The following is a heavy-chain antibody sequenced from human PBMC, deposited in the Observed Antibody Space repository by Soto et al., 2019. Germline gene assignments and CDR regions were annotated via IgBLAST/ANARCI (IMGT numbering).Heavy chain of an antibody. CDR2: ISYDGSNK. CDR3: TRGPTSPPYYFDSRGFLDY. D-gene: IGHD3-22*01. J-gene: IGHJ4*02. CDR1: GFTFTTYA. Sequence: QVQLVESGGGVVQPGRSLRLSCAASGFTFTTYAMHWVRQAPGKGLEWVAVISYDGSNKYHADSVKGRFTISRDNSKNTLYLQMDSLRAEDTAVYYCTRGPTSPPYYFDSRGFLDYWGQGTLVTVSS. V-gene: IGHV3-30*01.